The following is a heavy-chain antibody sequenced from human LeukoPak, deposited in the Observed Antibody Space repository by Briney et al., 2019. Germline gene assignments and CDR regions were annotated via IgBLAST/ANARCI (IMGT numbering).Heavy chain of an antibody. CDR2: MNSDGSIT. CDR1: GFTFSSYW. CDR3: GRGYGGNRLVDY. Sequence: GSLRLSCAASGFTFSSYWMYWVRQVPGKGLVWVSRMNSDGSITTYADSVKGRFTISRDNAKNKLDLQMNSLRAEDTAVYYCGRGYGGNRLVDYWGQGTLVTVSS. D-gene: IGHD4-23*01. J-gene: IGHJ4*02. V-gene: IGHV3-74*01.